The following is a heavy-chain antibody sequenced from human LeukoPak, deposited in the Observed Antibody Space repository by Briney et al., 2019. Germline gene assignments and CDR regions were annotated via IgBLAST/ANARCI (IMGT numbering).Heavy chain of an antibody. J-gene: IGHJ4*02. V-gene: IGHV1-69*01. CDR2: ITPIFGTS. Sequence: SVKVSCKASGGTFSKYALIWVRQAPGQGLEWLGGITPIFGTSNYAQKFQGRVTITADESTSTAYMELSSLRSEDTAVYYCARSASYDFVWGSSRLDYWGQGTLVTVSS. CDR1: GGTFSKYA. D-gene: IGHD3-16*01. CDR3: ARSASYDFVWGSSRLDY.